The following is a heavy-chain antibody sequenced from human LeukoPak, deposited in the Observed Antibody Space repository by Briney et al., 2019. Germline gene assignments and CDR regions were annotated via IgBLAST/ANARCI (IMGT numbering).Heavy chain of an antibody. Sequence: SETLSLTCTVSGGSISSYYWSWIRQPAGKGLEWIGRIYTSGSTNYNPSLKSRVTMSVDTSKNQFSLKLSSVTAADTAVYYCARHLPGSGSYYNHGFDYWGQGTLVTVSS. D-gene: IGHD3-10*01. V-gene: IGHV4-4*07. CDR1: GGSISSYY. CDR2: IYTSGST. J-gene: IGHJ4*02. CDR3: ARHLPGSGSYYNHGFDY.